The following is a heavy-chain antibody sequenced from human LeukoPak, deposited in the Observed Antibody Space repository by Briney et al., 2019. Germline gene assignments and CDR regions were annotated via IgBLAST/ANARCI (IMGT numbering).Heavy chain of an antibody. V-gene: IGHV1-69*06. J-gene: IGHJ3*02. CDR1: GGTFISYA. CDR2: IIPIFGTA. Sequence: ASVKVSCKASGGTFISYAISWVGQAPGQGLEWMGGIIPIFGTANYAQKFQGRVTITADKSTSTAYMELSSLRSEDTAVYYCARGGPPGYSGYHDAFDIGGQGTMVTVS. D-gene: IGHD5-12*01. CDR3: ARGGPPGYSGYHDAFDI.